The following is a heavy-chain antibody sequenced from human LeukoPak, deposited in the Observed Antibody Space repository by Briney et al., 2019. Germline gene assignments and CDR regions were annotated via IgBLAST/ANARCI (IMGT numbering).Heavy chain of an antibody. Sequence: GGSLRLSCAASGFSGFTFSTYAMSWVRQAPGKGLEWVSNIRSSSTYIFYADSVKGRFTISRDNAKNSLYLQMNSLRAEDTAVYYCARDSGGHPSPFDYWGQGTLVTVSS. V-gene: IGHV3-21*01. CDR1: GFSGFTFSTYA. D-gene: IGHD3-10*01. CDR2: IRSSSTYI. J-gene: IGHJ4*02. CDR3: ARDSGGHPSPFDY.